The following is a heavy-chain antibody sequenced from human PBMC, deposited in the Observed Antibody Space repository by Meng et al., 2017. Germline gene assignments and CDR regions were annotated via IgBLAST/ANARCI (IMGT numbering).Heavy chain of an antibody. Sequence: SETLSLTCTVSGGSISSGSYYWSWIRQPAGKGLEWIGRIYTSGSTNYNPSLKSRVTISVDTSKNQFSLKLSSVTAADTAVYYCARDNSYGYVVWGQGTRVTVSS. V-gene: IGHV4-61*02. CDR2: IYTSGST. CDR1: GGSISSGSYY. CDR3: ARDNSYGYVV. D-gene: IGHD5-18*01. J-gene: IGHJ4*02.